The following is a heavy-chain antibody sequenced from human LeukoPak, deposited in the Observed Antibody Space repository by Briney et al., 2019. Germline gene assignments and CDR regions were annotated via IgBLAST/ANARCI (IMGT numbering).Heavy chain of an antibody. CDR2: ISYDGSNK. J-gene: IGHJ4*02. V-gene: IGHV3-30*18. CDR3: AKDLLGYCSSTSCYGFDY. D-gene: IGHD2-2*01. Sequence: GGSLRLSCAASGFTFSYYYMSGVRQAPGKGLEWVAVISYDGSNKYYADSVKGRFTISRDNSKNTLYLQMNSLRAEDTAVYYCAKDLLGYCSSTSCYGFDYWGQGTLVTVSS. CDR1: GFTFSYYY.